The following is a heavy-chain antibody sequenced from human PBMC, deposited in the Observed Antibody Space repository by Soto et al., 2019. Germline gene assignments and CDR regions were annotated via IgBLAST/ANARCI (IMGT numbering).Heavy chain of an antibody. CDR2: ISYDGSNK. V-gene: IGHV3-30*18. CDR1: GFTFSSYG. D-gene: IGHD6-19*01. CDR3: AKDLWGDSSGWYGYYYYYGIDV. J-gene: IGHJ6*02. Sequence: PGGSLRLSCAASGFTFSSYGMHWVRQAPGKGLEWVAVISYDGSNKYYADSVKGRFTISRDNSKNTLYLQMNSLRAEDTAVYYCAKDLWGDSSGWYGYYYYYGIDVWGQGTTVTVSS.